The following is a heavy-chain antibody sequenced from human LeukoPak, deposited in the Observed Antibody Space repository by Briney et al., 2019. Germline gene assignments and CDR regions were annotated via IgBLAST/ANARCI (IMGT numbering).Heavy chain of an antibody. V-gene: IGHV3-7*01. CDR1: GFTFSSYA. Sequence: GGSLRLSCAASGFTFSSYAMSWVRQAPGKGLEWVANIKQDGSEKYYVDSVKGRFTISRDNAKNSLYLQMNSLRAEDTAVYYCARDQPFGELHTWGQGTLVTVSS. CDR2: IKQDGSEK. D-gene: IGHD3-10*01. J-gene: IGHJ5*02. CDR3: ARDQPFGELHT.